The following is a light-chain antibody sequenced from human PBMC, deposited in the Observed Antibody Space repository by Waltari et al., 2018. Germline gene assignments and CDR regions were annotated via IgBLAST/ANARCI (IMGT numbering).Light chain of an antibody. CDR3: AAWDDSLRGV. V-gene: IGLV1-47*01. Sequence: QSVLTQPPSASGTPGQRVTISCSGSSSNIGSNYVYWYQQLPGTAPKLLIYRNKQRPSGVPDRFSGSKSGTSASLAISGLRSEDEADYYCAAWDDSLRGVFGGGTKLTVL. CDR1: SSNIGSNY. CDR2: RNK. J-gene: IGLJ3*02.